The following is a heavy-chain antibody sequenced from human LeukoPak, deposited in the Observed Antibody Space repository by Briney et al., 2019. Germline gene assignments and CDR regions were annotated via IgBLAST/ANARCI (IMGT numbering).Heavy chain of an antibody. D-gene: IGHD3-16*02. CDR3: ARLDSLGELSLGLDY. CDR1: GGSISSYY. J-gene: IGHJ4*02. Sequence: SETLSLTCTVSGGSISSYYWSWIRQPPGKGLEWIGYIYYSGSTNYSPSLKSRVTISIDTSKNQFSLKLRSVTAADTAVYYCARLDSLGELSLGLDYWGQGTLVTVSS. V-gene: IGHV4-59*08. CDR2: IYYSGST.